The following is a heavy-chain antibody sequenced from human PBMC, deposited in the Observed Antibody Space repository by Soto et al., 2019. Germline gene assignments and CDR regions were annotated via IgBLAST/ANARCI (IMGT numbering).Heavy chain of an antibody. J-gene: IGHJ6*02. CDR1: GLTFSLYA. D-gene: IGHD4-4*01. CDR3: AKDPGYSNYYGIDV. Sequence: EVQLLESGGGLVQPGGSLRLSCAASGLTFSLYAMTWVRQAPGKGLEWVSAISGSGSSTYYADSVKGRFTTSRDNSKNTPFLQMDSLRAEDTAVYYCAKDPGYSNYYGIDVWGQGTTVTVSS. CDR2: ISGSGSST. V-gene: IGHV3-23*01.